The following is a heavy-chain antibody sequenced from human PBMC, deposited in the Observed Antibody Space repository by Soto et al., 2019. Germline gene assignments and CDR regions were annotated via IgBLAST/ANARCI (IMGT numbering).Heavy chain of an antibody. J-gene: IGHJ3*02. CDR2: IYYSGST. CDR1: GGSISSYY. CDR3: ARVRVTGIWELPPGAFDI. Sequence: SETLSLTCTVSGGSISSYYWSWIRQPPGKGLEWIGYIYYSGSTNYNPSLKSRVTISVDTSKNQFSLKLSSVTAADTAVYYCARVRVTGIWELPPGAFDIWGQGTMVTVSS. D-gene: IGHD1-26*01. V-gene: IGHV4-59*01.